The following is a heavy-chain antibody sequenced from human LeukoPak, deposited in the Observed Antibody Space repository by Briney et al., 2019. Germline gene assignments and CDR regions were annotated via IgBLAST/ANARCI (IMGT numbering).Heavy chain of an antibody. V-gene: IGHV3-7*01. CDR3: ARENLAGDNWFDP. CDR2: IKQDGSEK. D-gene: IGHD6-13*01. CDR1: GFTFSSYW. J-gene: IGHJ5*02. Sequence: GGSLRLSCAASGFTFSSYWMSWVRQAAGKGLEWVANIKQDGSEKYYVDSVKGRSTISRDNSKNSLYLQMNSLRAEDTAVYYCARENLAGDNWFDPWGQGTLVTVSS.